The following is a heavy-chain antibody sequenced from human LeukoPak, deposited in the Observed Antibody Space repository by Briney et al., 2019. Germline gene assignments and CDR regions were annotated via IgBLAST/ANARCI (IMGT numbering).Heavy chain of an antibody. Sequence: GGSLKLSCAASGFTFSSYWMSWVRQAPGKGLEWVANIKQDGSEKYYVDSVKGRFTISRDNAKNSLYLQMNSLRAEDTAVYYCAREVPGGSSWFDYWGQGTLVTVSS. D-gene: IGHD6-13*01. J-gene: IGHJ4*02. V-gene: IGHV3-7*01. CDR2: IKQDGSEK. CDR1: GFTFSSYW. CDR3: AREVPGGSSWFDY.